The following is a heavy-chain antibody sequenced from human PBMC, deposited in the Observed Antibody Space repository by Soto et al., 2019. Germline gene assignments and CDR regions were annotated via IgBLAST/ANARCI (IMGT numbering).Heavy chain of an antibody. V-gene: IGHV3-30-3*01. CDR2: ISYDGSNK. CDR1: GFTFSSYA. CDR3: ARGTEVRFLEWLSSAPYYFDY. Sequence: GGSLRLSCAASGFTFSSYAMHWVRQAPGKGLEWVAVISYDGSNKYYADSVKGRFTISRDNSKNTLYLQMNSLRAEDTAVYYCARGTEVRFLEWLSSAPYYFDYWGQGTLV. J-gene: IGHJ4*02. D-gene: IGHD3-3*01.